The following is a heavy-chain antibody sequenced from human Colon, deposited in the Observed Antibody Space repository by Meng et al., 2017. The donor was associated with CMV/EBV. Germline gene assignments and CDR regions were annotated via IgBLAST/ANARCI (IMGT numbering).Heavy chain of an antibody. Sequence: SETLSLTCTVSGGSISTSSYFWGWIRQPPGKGLEWIATIDYSGSTDYNPSLQRRVTMSVDTSKNQFSLNVTSVTAADTAVYYCLNCAYSQGQDFWGQGMLVTVSS. V-gene: IGHV4-39*07. CDR2: IDYSGST. CDR1: GGSISTSSYF. CDR3: LNCAYSQGQDF. D-gene: IGHD5-12*01. J-gene: IGHJ4*02.